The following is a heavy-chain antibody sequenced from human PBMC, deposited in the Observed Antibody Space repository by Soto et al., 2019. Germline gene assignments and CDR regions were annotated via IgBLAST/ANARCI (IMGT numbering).Heavy chain of an antibody. CDR2: IYSSGST. J-gene: IGHJ4*02. V-gene: IGHV4-61*01. CDR3: ARDIRGYSRAFDY. Sequence: SETLSLTCTVSGDSVSSDSYYWTWIRQPPGKGLEWIGYIYSSGSTKYNPSLKSRVTISLDTSNNQFSLELTSVTAADTAIYYCARDIRGYSRAFDYWGQGALVIVSS. CDR1: GDSVSSDSYY. D-gene: IGHD5-18*01.